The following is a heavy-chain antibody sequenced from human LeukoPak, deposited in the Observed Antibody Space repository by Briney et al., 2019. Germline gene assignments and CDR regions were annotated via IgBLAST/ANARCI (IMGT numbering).Heavy chain of an antibody. J-gene: IGHJ4*02. CDR2: ISSSGSTI. D-gene: IGHD3-22*01. V-gene: IGHV3-48*03. CDR1: GFAFSSYE. Sequence: GGSLRLSCAASGFAFSSYEMNWVRQAPGKGLEWVSYISSSGSTIYYADSVKGRFTISRDNAKNSLYLQMNSLRAEDTAVYYCARELQYYYDSSGYHDYWGQGTLVTVSS. CDR3: ARELQYYYDSSGYHDY.